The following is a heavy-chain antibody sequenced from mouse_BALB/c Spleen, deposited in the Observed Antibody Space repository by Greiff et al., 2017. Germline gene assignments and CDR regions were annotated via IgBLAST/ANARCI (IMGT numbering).Heavy chain of an antibody. CDR1: GYTFTSYW. J-gene: IGHJ1*01. V-gene: IGHV1S81*02. Sequence: QVQLQQPGAELVKPGASVQLSCKVSGYTFTSYWMHWVKLWPGQGFEWIGEINPSNGGIYYNEKFKRKATLTVDNTSSTAYMQLSSLTSEYSAVYYCVMDFEVWGAGTTVTVSS. D-gene: IGHD1-1*02. CDR3: VMDFEV. CDR2: INPSNGGI.